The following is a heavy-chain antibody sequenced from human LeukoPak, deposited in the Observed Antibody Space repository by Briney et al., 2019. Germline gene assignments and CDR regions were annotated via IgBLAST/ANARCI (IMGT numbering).Heavy chain of an antibody. CDR1: GFTFSIYN. CDR2: ISSSSGYI. J-gene: IGHJ4*02. D-gene: IGHD1-26*01. V-gene: IGHV3-21*01. CDR3: TRGSEWEPLYYFDY. Sequence: GGSLRLSCAASGFTFSIYNMNWVRQAPGKGLEWVSLISSSSGYIYYTDPVKGRFTISRDNAKNTLYLQMNSLRAEDSAVYYCTRGSEWEPLYYFDYWGQGSLVTVSS.